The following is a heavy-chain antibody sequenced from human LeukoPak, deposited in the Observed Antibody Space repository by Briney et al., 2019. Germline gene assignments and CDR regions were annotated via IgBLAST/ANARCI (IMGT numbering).Heavy chain of an antibody. V-gene: IGHV3-43*02. CDR2: ISGDGGSK. Sequence: GGSLRLSCAASGFTFDDYAMHWVRQAPGKGLEWVSLISGDGGSKYYADSVKGRFTISRDNSKNSLYLQMSSLRTEDTALYYCAKDHDEQYTYGPFDYWGQGTLVTVSS. J-gene: IGHJ4*02. CDR1: GFTFDDYA. D-gene: IGHD5-18*01. CDR3: AKDHDEQYTYGPFDY.